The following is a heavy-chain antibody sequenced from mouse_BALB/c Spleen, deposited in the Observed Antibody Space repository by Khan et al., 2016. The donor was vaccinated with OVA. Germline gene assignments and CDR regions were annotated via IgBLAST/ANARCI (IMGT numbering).Heavy chain of an antibody. V-gene: IGHV14-3*02. J-gene: IGHJ2*01. CDR3: DRINA. CDR2: IDPANGNT. CDR1: GFNIKDTY. Sequence: EVELVESGAELVKPGASVKLSCTVSGFNIKDTYMHWVKQRPEQGLEWIGRIDPANGNTKYDPKFQGKATITADTSSNTAFLQLSSLTSEDTAVYYCDRINAWGQGTTLTVSS.